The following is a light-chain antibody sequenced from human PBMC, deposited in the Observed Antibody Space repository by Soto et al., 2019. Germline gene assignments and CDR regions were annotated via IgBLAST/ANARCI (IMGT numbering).Light chain of an antibody. V-gene: IGKV3-15*01. Sequence: EIVMTQSPATLSVSPGERATLSCRASQSISSSLAWYQQKPDQSPRLLIYGASTRATGIPARFSGSASGTEFTPTISSLQSEDFAVYYCQQYNNWPLTFGGGTKVEIK. CDR3: QQYNNWPLT. CDR2: GAS. J-gene: IGKJ4*01. CDR1: QSISSS.